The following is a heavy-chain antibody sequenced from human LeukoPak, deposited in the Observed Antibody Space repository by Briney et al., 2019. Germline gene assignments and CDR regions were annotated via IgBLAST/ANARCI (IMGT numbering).Heavy chain of an antibody. CDR2: IYYSGST. Sequence: SETLSLTCTVSGGSISSGGYYWSWIRQHPGEGLEWIGYIYYSGSTYYNPSLKSRVTISVDTSKNQFSLKLSSVAAADTAVYYCARGGDSGSYPLDYWGQGTLVTVSS. D-gene: IGHD1-26*01. CDR3: ARGGDSGSYPLDY. CDR1: GGSISSGGYY. J-gene: IGHJ4*02. V-gene: IGHV4-31*03.